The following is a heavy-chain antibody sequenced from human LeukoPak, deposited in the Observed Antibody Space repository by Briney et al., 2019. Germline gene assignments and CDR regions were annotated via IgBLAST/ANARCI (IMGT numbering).Heavy chain of an antibody. Sequence: PGGSLRLSCAASGFTFSTYWMHWVRQAPGKGLEWVSSISSSSSYIYYADSVKGRFTISRDNAKNSLYLQMNSLRAEDTAVYYCARDSPVLTYWGQGTLVTVSS. CDR3: ARDSPVLTY. J-gene: IGHJ4*02. V-gene: IGHV3-21*01. CDR1: GFTFSTYW. CDR2: ISSSSSYI. D-gene: IGHD3-10*01.